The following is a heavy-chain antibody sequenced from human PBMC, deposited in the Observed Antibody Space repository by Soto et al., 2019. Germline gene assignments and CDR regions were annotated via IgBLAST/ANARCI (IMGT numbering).Heavy chain of an antibody. D-gene: IGHD6-19*01. CDR1: GGSISSSSYY. CDR3: ASNVSLQWLDHGLLDY. V-gene: IGHV4-39*01. Sequence: QLQLQEAGPGRVKPSETLSLTGTVSGGSISSSSYYWGWIRQPPGKGLEGIGGIYYGGSTYYNPSLKRRATIAVDTSKNPSSQKRSSVAAADAAVYCCASNVSLQWLDHGLLDYWGQGTLVTVSS. CDR2: IYYGGST. J-gene: IGHJ4*02.